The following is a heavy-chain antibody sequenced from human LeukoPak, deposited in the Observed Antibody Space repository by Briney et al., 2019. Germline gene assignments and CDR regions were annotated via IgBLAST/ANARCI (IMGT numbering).Heavy chain of an antibody. Sequence: PSETLSLTCTVSGGSISSFYWGWIRQPPGEGLEWIGYVYYSGSTSYNPSLKSRVTISVDTSKNQFSLKMRFVTAADTAVYYCARGSPNAFDIWGQGTMVTVSS. D-gene: IGHD6-19*01. CDR3: ARGSPNAFDI. CDR2: VYYSGST. V-gene: IGHV4-59*01. J-gene: IGHJ3*02. CDR1: GGSISSFY.